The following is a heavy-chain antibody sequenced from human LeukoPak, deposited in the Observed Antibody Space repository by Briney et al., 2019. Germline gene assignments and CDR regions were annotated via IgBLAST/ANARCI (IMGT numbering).Heavy chain of an antibody. CDR1: GYTFASYY. CDR2: INPSGGST. J-gene: IGHJ4*02. Sequence: ASVKVSCKASGYTFASYYMHWVRQAPGQGLEWMGIINPSGGSTSYPQKFQGRVTLTRDTSTSTVYMELSSLRSEDAAVYYCARDSGSGNNDYWGQGTLVTVSS. V-gene: IGHV1-46*01. D-gene: IGHD1-26*01. CDR3: ARDSGSGNNDY.